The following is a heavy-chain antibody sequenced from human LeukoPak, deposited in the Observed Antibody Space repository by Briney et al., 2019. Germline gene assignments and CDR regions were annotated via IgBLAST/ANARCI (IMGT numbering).Heavy chain of an antibody. Sequence: RPGGSLRLSCAASGFTFSSYGMHWVRQAPGKGLEWVAVIWYGGSNKYYADSVKGRFTISRDNSKNTLYLQMNSLRAEDTAVYYCAKEYCSSTSCYTRSMDVWGKGTTVTVSS. CDR1: GFTFSSYG. CDR3: AKEYCSSTSCYTRSMDV. J-gene: IGHJ6*03. V-gene: IGHV3-30*02. CDR2: IWYGGSNK. D-gene: IGHD2-2*02.